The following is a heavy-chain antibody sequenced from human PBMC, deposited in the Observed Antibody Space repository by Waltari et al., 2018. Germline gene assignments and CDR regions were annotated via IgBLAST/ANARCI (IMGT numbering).Heavy chain of an antibody. CDR1: GFPFSEFG. CDR3: TRDAGPAASFFDF. D-gene: IGHD6-25*01. J-gene: IGHJ4*02. CDR2: ISGSGSNR. Sequence: EVQLLESGGGLFQPGGSLRLSCIGSGFPFSEFGMAWVRQAPGGGLGWVSTISGSGSNRHYSDSVEGRFTVSRDNSMNTFYLEMTSLRAEDTAMYFCTRDAGPAASFFDFWGQGTLVTVSS. V-gene: IGHV3-23*01.